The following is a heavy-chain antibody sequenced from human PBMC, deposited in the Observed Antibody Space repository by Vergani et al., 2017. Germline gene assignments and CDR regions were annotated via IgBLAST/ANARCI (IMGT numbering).Heavy chain of an antibody. D-gene: IGHD3-9*01. Sequence: QVQLVQSGAEVKKPGSSVKVSCKASGGTFSSYAISWVRQAPGQGLEWMGGIIPIFGIANYAQKFQGRVTITADKSTSTAYMELRSLRSDDTAVYYCARGHYDILTGYYVATFDYWGQGTLVTVSS. CDR1: GGTFSSYA. V-gene: IGHV1-69*17. CDR3: ARGHYDILTGYYVATFDY. J-gene: IGHJ4*02. CDR2: IIPIFGIA.